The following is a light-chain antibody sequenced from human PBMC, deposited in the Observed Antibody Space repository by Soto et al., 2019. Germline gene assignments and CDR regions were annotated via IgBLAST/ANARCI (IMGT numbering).Light chain of an antibody. J-gene: IGKJ4*01. Sequence: EVVLTQSPGTLSLSPGERATLSCRASQAVSSILLAWYQQKPGQAPRLLIYGASSRATGIPDRFSGSGSGTYFTLTVSRLEPENFALYYCQQHGTSPIFGGGTKVEIK. V-gene: IGKV3-20*01. CDR1: QAVSSIL. CDR2: GAS. CDR3: QQHGTSPI.